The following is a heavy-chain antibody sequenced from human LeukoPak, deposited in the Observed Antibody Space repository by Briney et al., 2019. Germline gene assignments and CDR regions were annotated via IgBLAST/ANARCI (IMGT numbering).Heavy chain of an antibody. D-gene: IGHD3-3*01. CDR2: MNPNSGNT. CDR1: GYTFTSYD. V-gene: IGHV1-8*01. J-gene: IGHJ6*03. Sequence: ASVKVACKASGYTFTSYDINWVRQATGQGLEWMGWMNPNSGNTGYAQKFQGRVTMTRNTSISTAYMELSSLRSEDTAVYYCARGAPDFWSVYYMDVWGKGTTVTVSS. CDR3: ARGAPDFWSVYYMDV.